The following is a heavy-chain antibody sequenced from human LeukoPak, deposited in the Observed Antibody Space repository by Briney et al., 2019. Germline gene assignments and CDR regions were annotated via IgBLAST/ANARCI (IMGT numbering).Heavy chain of an antibody. CDR3: ARLSSDILTGYYFSYFDY. J-gene: IGHJ4*02. CDR1: GYTFTSYA. Sequence: GASVKVSCKASGYTFTSYAMHWVRQAPGQRLEWMGWINAGNGNTKYSQKFQGRVTITRDTSASTAYMELSSLRSEDTAVYYCARLSSDILTGYYFSYFDYWGQGTLVTVSS. V-gene: IGHV1-3*01. CDR2: INAGNGNT. D-gene: IGHD3-9*01.